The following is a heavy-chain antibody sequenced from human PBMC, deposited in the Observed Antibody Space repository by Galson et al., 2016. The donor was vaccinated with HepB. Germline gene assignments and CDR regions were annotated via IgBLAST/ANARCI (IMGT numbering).Heavy chain of an antibody. CDR2: ISGSATST. D-gene: IGHD3-16*01. V-gene: IGHV3-23*01. CDR1: GFTFSSHA. J-gene: IGHJ4*02. CDR3: GKHGGFDY. Sequence: SLRLSCAASGFTFSSHAMSWVRQAPGKGLQWVSVISGSATSTYYADSVKGRFTILRDDSKNTLFLHMNSLRAGDTAVYYCGKHGGFDYWGQGALVTVSS.